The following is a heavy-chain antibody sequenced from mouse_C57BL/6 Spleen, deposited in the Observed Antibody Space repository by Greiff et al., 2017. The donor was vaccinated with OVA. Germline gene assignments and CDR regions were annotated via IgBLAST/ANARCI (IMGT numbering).Heavy chain of an antibody. D-gene: IGHD4-1*01. Sequence: VQLQQPGTELVKPGASVKLSCKASGYTFTSYWMHWVKQRPGQGLEWIGNINPSNGGTNYNEKFKSKATLTVDKSSSTAYMQLSSLTSEDSAVYYGVRGANWDVGAYYFDYWGQGTTLTVSS. CDR1: GYTFTSYW. J-gene: IGHJ2*01. CDR3: VRGANWDVGAYYFDY. CDR2: INPSNGGT. V-gene: IGHV1-53*01.